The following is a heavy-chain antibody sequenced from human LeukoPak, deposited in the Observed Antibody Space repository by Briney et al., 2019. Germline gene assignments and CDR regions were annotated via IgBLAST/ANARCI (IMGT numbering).Heavy chain of an antibody. V-gene: IGHV3-30*18. CDR2: ITYDGSNK. Sequence: GRSLRLSCAASGFTFSSYGMHWVRQAPGEGLEWLAIITYDGSNKYYADSVKGRFTISRDDSKNTLYLQVNSLRVEDTAVYYCAKTSQPYCGGDCSHFDYWGQGTLVTVSS. J-gene: IGHJ4*02. CDR3: AKTSQPYCGGDCSHFDY. CDR1: GFTFSSYG. D-gene: IGHD2-21*02.